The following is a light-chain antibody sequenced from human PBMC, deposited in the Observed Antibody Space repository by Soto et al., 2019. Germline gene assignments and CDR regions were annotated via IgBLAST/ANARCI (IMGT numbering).Light chain of an antibody. CDR3: QSYVSSLSGWV. CDR2: GNN. CDR1: SSNIGAGYD. J-gene: IGLJ3*02. V-gene: IGLV1-40*01. Sequence: QSVLTQPPSVSGAPGQRVTISCTGSSSNIGAGYDVHWYQQLPGTAPKLLIFGNNNRPSGVPDRFSGSKSGTSASLAITGLQAEDEAGYYCQSYVSSLSGWVFGGGTKLTVL.